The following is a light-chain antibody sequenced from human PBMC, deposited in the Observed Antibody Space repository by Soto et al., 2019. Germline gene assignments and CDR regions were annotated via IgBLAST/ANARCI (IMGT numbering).Light chain of an antibody. CDR3: QQYYSTPRT. Sequence: DIVMTQSPDSLAVSLGERATINCKSSQSVLYSSSNKNYLAWYQQKPGQPPKLLIYWASTRESGVPDRFSGSGSGTDFTLTNSSLQAEDVAVYYCQQYYSTPRTFGGGTKVEIK. CDR1: QSVLYSSSNKNY. V-gene: IGKV4-1*01. CDR2: WAS. J-gene: IGKJ4*01.